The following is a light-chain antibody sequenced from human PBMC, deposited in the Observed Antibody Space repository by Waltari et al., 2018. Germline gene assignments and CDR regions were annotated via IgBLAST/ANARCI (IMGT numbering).Light chain of an antibody. CDR2: ETS. Sequence: EIGLTPSPGTLSLSPGDSTTLSCRASQNIGKYLVWYQQKPGQAPRLLMYETSSRATGIPDRFSGSGSGTDFSLTISRLEPEDFAVYYCQNYERLPATFGQGTKVEIK. CDR3: QNYERLPAT. V-gene: IGKV3-20*01. J-gene: IGKJ1*01. CDR1: QNIGKY.